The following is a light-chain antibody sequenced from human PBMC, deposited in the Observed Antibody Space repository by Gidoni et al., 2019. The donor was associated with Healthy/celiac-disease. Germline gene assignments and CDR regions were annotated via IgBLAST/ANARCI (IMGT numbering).Light chain of an antibody. CDR1: QSVSSSY. CDR2: GAS. V-gene: IGKV3-20*01. CDR3: QQYGSSPWT. J-gene: IGKJ1*01. Sequence: DIVLTPSPGTLSLSPGERATPSCRASQSVSSSYLAWYQQKPGQAPRLLIYGASSRATGIPDRFSGSGSGTDFTLTISRLEPEDFAVYYCQQYGSSPWTFGQGTKVEIK.